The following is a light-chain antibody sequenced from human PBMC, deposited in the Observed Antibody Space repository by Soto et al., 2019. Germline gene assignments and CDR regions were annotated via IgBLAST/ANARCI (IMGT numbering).Light chain of an antibody. CDR2: GAS. CDR1: QSVSSSY. Sequence: EIVLTQSPGTLSLSPGERATLSCRASQSVSSSYLAWYQQKPGQAPRLLIYGASSRATGIPDRFSGSGSGTGFTLTFLRLDPEDFAMYYCQQYRSSPYTFGQGTKLEIK. CDR3: QQYRSSPYT. J-gene: IGKJ2*01. V-gene: IGKV3-20*01.